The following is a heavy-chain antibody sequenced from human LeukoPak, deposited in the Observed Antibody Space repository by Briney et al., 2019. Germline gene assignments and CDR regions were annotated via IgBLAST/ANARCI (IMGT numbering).Heavy chain of an antibody. Sequence: GGSLRLSCAASGFTFSSYEMNWVRQAPGKGLEWVSYISNSGSTIYYADSVKGRFTNSRDNAKNSLYLQMNSLRAEDTAVYYCAREGGSGWPLSDYYYYYMDVWGKGTTVTVSS. CDR1: GFTFSSYE. D-gene: IGHD6-19*01. CDR2: ISNSGSTI. V-gene: IGHV3-48*03. CDR3: AREGGSGWPLSDYYYYYMDV. J-gene: IGHJ6*03.